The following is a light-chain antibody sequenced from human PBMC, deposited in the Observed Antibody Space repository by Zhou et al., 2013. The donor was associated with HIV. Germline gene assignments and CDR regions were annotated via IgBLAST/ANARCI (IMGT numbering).Light chain of an antibody. V-gene: IGKV3-20*01. Sequence: EIVLTQSPATLSLSPGERATLSCRASQSVSSSYLAWYQQKPGQAPRLLIYGASSRATGIPDRFSGSGSGTDFTLTISRLEPEDFAVYYCQQYGRSLYTFGQGTKLEIK. CDR3: QQYGRSLYT. J-gene: IGKJ2*01. CDR1: QSVSSSY. CDR2: GAS.